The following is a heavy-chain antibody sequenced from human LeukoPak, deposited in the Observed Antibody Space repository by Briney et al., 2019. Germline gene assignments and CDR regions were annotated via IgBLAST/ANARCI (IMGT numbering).Heavy chain of an antibody. D-gene: IGHD2-2*01. CDR1: GFTFSSYG. V-gene: IGHV3-30*03. CDR2: ISYDGSNK. CDR3: ARDTCSSTSCPLSY. Sequence: GGSLRLSCAASGFTFSSYGMHWVRQAPGKGLEWVAVISYDGSNKYYVDSVKGRFTISRDNSKNTLYLQMNSLRAEDTAVYYCARDTCSSTSCPLSYWGQGTLVTVSS. J-gene: IGHJ4*02.